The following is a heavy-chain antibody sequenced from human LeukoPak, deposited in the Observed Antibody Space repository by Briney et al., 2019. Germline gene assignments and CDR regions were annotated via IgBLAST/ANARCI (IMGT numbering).Heavy chain of an antibody. CDR2: ISSSGSTI. J-gene: IGHJ4*02. V-gene: IGHV3-48*03. D-gene: IGHD3-16*02. CDR3: AKATFGGVIVYPDY. Sequence: GGSLRLSCAASGFTFSSYEMNWVRQAPGKGLEWVSYISSSGSTIYYADSVKGRFTISRDNSKNTLYLQMNSLRAEDTAVYYCAKATFGGVIVYPDYWGQGTLVTVSS. CDR1: GFTFSSYE.